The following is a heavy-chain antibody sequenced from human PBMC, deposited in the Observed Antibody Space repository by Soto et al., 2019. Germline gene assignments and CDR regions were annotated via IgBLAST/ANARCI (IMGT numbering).Heavy chain of an antibody. CDR1: GGSISSGGTGSY. D-gene: IGHD1-1*01. V-gene: IGHV4-31*03. Sequence: QVQLHESGPGLVKPSQTLSLTCTVSGGSISSGGTGSYWTWIRQLPGKGLEWIGYIYYTGNTYYNPSLKSRPTISIDTSENQFSLKLTSVTAADTAVYFCASGHDAYKVRYWGQGTLVTVSS. J-gene: IGHJ4*02. CDR3: ASGHDAYKVRY. CDR2: IYYTGNT.